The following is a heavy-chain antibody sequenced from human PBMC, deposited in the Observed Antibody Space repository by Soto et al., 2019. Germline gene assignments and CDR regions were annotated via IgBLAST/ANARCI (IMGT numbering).Heavy chain of an antibody. D-gene: IGHD6-19*01. V-gene: IGHV3-23*01. Sequence: EVQLLESGGGLVQPGGSLRLSCAASGFTFSTYAMNWVRQAPGKGLEWVSGISGSGDSTYYADSVKGRFTVSRDNSKNTLYLQMISLRAEDTAVFSCAKERSSGWSLDYWGQGTLVTVSS. CDR1: GFTFSTYA. CDR3: AKERSSGWSLDY. J-gene: IGHJ4*02. CDR2: ISGSGDST.